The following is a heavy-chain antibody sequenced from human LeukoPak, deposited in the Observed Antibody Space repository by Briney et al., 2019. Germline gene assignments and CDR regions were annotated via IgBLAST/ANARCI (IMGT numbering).Heavy chain of an antibody. J-gene: IGHJ5*02. V-gene: IGHV1-69*05. Sequence: SVKVSCKASGGTFSSYAISWVRQAPGQGLEWMGGIIPNFGTANYAQKFQGRVTITTDESTSTAYMELSSLRSEDTAVYYCARGPAEDNWFDPWGQGTLVTVSS. CDR2: IIPNFGTA. CDR3: ARGPAEDNWFDP. D-gene: IGHD6-13*01. CDR1: GGTFSSYA.